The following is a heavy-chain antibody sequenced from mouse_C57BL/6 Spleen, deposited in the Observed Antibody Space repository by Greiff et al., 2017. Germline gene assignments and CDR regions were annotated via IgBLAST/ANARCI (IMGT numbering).Heavy chain of an antibody. D-gene: IGHD4-1*01. Sequence: EVQGVESGGDLVKPGGSLKLSCAASGFTFSSYGMSWVRQTPDKRLEWVATISSGGSYTYYPDSVKGRFTISRDNAKNTLYLQMSSLKSEDTAMYYCARLTATGTDFDYWGQGTTLTVSS. CDR3: ARLTATGTDFDY. CDR1: GFTFSSYG. CDR2: ISSGGSYT. V-gene: IGHV5-6*01. J-gene: IGHJ2*01.